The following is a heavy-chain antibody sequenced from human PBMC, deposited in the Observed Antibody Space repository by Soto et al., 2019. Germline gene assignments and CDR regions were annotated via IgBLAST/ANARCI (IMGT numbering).Heavy chain of an antibody. Sequence: ASVKVSCKASGYTFTSYDINWVRQATGQGLEWMGWMNPNSGNTGYAQKFQGRVTMTRNTSISTAYMELSSLRSEDTAVYYCARGGRYYYDSSGYLALWGQGTLVTVSS. CDR3: ARGGRYYYDSSGYLAL. CDR1: GYTFTSYD. V-gene: IGHV1-8*01. CDR2: MNPNSGNT. D-gene: IGHD3-22*01. J-gene: IGHJ5*02.